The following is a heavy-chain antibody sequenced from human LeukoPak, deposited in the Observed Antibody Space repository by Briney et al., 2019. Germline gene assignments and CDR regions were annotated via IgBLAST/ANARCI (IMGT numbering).Heavy chain of an antibody. J-gene: IGHJ4*02. Sequence: SETLSRTCTVSGGSISNYWWSWIRQPPGQGLEWIGYVFDSGGTNYNPSLKSRVTISVDTSKKQFSLKLSSVTAADTAVYYCARGYSSSWNYFDYRGQGTLVTVSS. CDR2: VFDSGGT. D-gene: IGHD6-13*01. V-gene: IGHV4-59*01. CDR3: ARGYSSSWNYFDY. CDR1: GGSISNYW.